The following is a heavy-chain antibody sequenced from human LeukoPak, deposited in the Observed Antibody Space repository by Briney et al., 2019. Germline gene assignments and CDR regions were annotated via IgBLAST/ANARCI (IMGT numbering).Heavy chain of an antibody. Sequence: ASVKVSCKASGYTFTSYDINWVRQATGQGLEWMGWMNPNSGNTGYAQKFQGRVTMTRNTSISTAYMELSSLRSEDTAVYYCARGATTVTTDAFDIWGQGTMVTVSS. CDR1: GYTFTSYD. V-gene: IGHV1-8*01. CDR3: ARGATTVTTDAFDI. D-gene: IGHD4-17*01. CDR2: MNPNSGNT. J-gene: IGHJ3*02.